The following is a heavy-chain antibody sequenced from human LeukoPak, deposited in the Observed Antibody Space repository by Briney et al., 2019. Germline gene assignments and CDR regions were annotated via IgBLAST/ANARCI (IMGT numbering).Heavy chain of an antibody. CDR2: IYYSGST. CDR1: GGSISSYY. J-gene: IGHJ4*02. D-gene: IGHD1-20*01. Sequence: PSETLSLTCTVSGGSISSYYWSWIRQPPGKGLEWIGYIYYSGSTNYTPSLKSRVTISVDTSKNQFSLKLSSVTAADTAVYYCARHKWNLYYFDYWGQGTLVTVSS. CDR3: ARHKWNLYYFDY. V-gene: IGHV4-59*08.